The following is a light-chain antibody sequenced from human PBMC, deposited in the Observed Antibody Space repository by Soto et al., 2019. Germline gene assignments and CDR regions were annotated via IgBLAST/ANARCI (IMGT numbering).Light chain of an antibody. V-gene: IGKV3-20*01. CDR3: QHYGASHYM. CDR2: GAS. J-gene: IGKJ2*01. Sequence: IVLTQSPGTLSVSPGETVTLSCRASQSVTSSNLAWYQQKPGQAPRLLIYGASYRATGIADKFSGSGSGADFSLTISRLEPEDFAVYYCQHYGASHYMFGQGTKLVIK. CDR1: QSVTSSN.